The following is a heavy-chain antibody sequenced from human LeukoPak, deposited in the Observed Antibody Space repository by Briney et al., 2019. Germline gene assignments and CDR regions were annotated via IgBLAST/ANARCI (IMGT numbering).Heavy chain of an antibody. J-gene: IGHJ4*02. CDR3: ARESYDFWSGSFGT. Sequence: SETLSLTCTVSGGSISSSSYYWGWIRQPPGKGLEWIGSIYYSGSTYYNPSLKSRVTMSVDTSKNQFSLKLSSVTAADTAVYYCARESYDFWSGSFGTWGQGTLVTVSS. CDR1: GGSISSSSYY. V-gene: IGHV4-39*07. CDR2: IYYSGST. D-gene: IGHD3-3*01.